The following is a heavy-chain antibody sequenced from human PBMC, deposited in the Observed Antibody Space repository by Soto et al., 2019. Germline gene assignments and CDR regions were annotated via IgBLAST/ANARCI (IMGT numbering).Heavy chain of an antibody. V-gene: IGHV4-30-2*01. CDR1: SASISSVCYS. Sequence: PSETLSLTCAIFSASISSVCYSWSWIRHPPGKGLEWIGYMYHSWSTYCNPSLKSRVTVSVDTSKNQFSLKVSSVTAADTAVYFCARVYTVNYVGYVDDWGQGTLVTVSS. J-gene: IGHJ4*02. CDR2: MYHSWST. CDR3: ARVYTVNYVGYVDD. D-gene: IGHD3-10*02.